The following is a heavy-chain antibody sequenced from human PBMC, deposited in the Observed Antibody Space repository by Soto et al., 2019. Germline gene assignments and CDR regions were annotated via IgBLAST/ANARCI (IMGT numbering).Heavy chain of an antibody. J-gene: IGHJ4*02. V-gene: IGHV1-46*03. CDR3: ARGSYAEIDY. D-gene: IGHD2-15*01. CDR2: INPSGGST. Sequence: PSVKVSCKASGYTFTSYDISWVRQAPGQGLEWMGIINPSGGSTSYAQKFQGRVTMTRDTSTSTVYMELSSLRSEDTAVYYCARGSYAEIDYWGQGTLVTVSS. CDR1: GYTFTSYD.